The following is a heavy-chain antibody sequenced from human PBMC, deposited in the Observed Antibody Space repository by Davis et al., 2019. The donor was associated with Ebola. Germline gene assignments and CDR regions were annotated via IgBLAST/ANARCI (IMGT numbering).Heavy chain of an antibody. D-gene: IGHD3-10*01. CDR2: ISYDGSNK. CDR3: AKDRTTETEILWFGEFDY. Sequence: GGSLRLSCAASGFTFSSYGMHWVRQAPGKGLEWVAVISYDGSNKYYADSVKGRFTISRDNSKNTLYLQMNSLRAEDTAVYYCAKDRTTETEILWFGEFDYWGQGTLVTVSS. V-gene: IGHV3-30*18. CDR1: GFTFSSYG. J-gene: IGHJ4*02.